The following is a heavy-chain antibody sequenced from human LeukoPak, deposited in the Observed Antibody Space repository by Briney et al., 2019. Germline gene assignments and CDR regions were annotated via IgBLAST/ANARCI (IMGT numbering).Heavy chain of an antibody. Sequence: GGSLRLSCAASGFSVRSNYISWVRQAPGKGLEWVSMIYSDGSIFHADSVKGRFTMSRDNSRNTLGLQMNSLRVEDTAVYFCARDRRRLRGMNGDGDAFDIWGQGTTVTVSS. V-gene: IGHV3-53*01. J-gene: IGHJ3*02. D-gene: IGHD1-1*01. CDR1: GFSVRSNY. CDR3: ARDRRRLRGMNGDGDAFDI. CDR2: IYSDGSI.